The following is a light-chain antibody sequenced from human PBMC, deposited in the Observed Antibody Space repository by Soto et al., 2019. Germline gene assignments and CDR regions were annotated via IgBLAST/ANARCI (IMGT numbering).Light chain of an antibody. CDR2: KAS. CDR3: QQYNTYPLT. J-gene: IGKJ4*01. V-gene: IGKV1-5*03. Sequence: DIQMTQSPSTLSASVGDRVTITCRASQSISTRLAWYQQKAGKAPKLLIYKASSLEGGVPSRFSGSGSVTEFNITISSLQPDDFATYYCQQYNTYPLTFGGGTTVDIK. CDR1: QSISTR.